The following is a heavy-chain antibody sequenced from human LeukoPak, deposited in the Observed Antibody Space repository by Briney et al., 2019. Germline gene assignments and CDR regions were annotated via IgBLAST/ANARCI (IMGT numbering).Heavy chain of an antibody. J-gene: IGHJ4*02. CDR1: GASIRSSAGYR. CDR3: ARLHPNGPDEY. D-gene: IGHD2-8*01. Sequence: SEPLSLTCAVSGASIRSSAGYRWGWIRQPPGKGLEWIGQISYDGRREYNPSPRSRVTISLDTSKNQFSLKMTSVTAADAAVFYCARLHPNGPDEYWGRGTLVTVSS. CDR2: ISYDGRR. V-gene: IGHV4-39*07.